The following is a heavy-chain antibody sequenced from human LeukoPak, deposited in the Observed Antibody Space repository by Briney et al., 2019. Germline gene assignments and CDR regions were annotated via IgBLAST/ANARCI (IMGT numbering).Heavy chain of an antibody. Sequence: GGSLRLSCAASGSIFSVFWMHWVRQAPGKGLVWVSRIKTDGSITNYADSVKGRFTISRDNAKNTVYLQMNSLRAEDTAVYYCARNIWFGESADAFDIWGQGTMVTVSS. J-gene: IGHJ3*02. D-gene: IGHD3-10*01. CDR1: GSIFSVFW. V-gene: IGHV3-74*01. CDR2: IKTDGSIT. CDR3: ARNIWFGESADAFDI.